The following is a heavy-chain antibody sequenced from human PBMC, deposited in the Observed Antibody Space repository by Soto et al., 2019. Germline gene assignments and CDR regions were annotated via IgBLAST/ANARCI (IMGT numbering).Heavy chain of an antibody. D-gene: IGHD4-4*01. CDR1: GFTFSSYS. CDR2: ISSSSSTI. Sequence: GGSLRLSCAASGFTFSSYSMNWVRQAPGKGLEWVSYISSSSSTIYYADSVKGRFTISRDNAKNSLYLQMNSLRAEDTAVYYCARVPSTVTPNWFDPWGQGTLVTVSS. CDR3: ARVPSTVTPNWFDP. J-gene: IGHJ5*02. V-gene: IGHV3-48*01.